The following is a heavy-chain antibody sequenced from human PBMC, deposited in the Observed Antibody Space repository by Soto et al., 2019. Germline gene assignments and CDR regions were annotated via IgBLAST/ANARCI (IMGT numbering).Heavy chain of an antibody. J-gene: IGHJ5*02. CDR2: IIPIFGTA. D-gene: IGHD6-6*01. CDR3: ARGEYSSTSTWGWFDP. CDR1: GGTFSSYA. V-gene: IGHV1-69*13. Sequence: SVKVSCKASGGTFSSYAISWVRQAPGQGLEWMGGIIPIFGTANYAQKFQGRVTITADESTSTAYMELSSLRSEDTAVYYCARGEYSSTSTWGWFDPWGQGTLVTVSS.